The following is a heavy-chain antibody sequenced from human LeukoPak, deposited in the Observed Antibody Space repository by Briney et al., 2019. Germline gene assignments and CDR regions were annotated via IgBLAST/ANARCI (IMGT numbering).Heavy chain of an antibody. CDR2: IYYSGST. D-gene: IGHD2-2*01. Sequence: PSETLSLTCTVSGCSISSYYWSWIWQPPGKGLEWIRYIYYSGSTTYNPSLKSRVTISVDTSKNQFSLKLSSVTAADTAVYYCARDDIVVVPAARLYYYYGMDVWGQGTTVTVSS. CDR1: GCSISSYY. V-gene: IGHV4-59*01. J-gene: IGHJ6*02. CDR3: ARDDIVVVPAARLYYYYGMDV.